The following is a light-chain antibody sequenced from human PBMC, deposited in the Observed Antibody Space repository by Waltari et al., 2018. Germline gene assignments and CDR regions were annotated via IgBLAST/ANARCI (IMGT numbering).Light chain of an antibody. CDR1: QSVSSY. V-gene: IGKV3-11*01. J-gene: IGKJ4*01. CDR3: QQRSNWGLT. CDR2: DAS. Sequence: EIVLTQSPDTLSLSPGERATLSCRASQSVSSYLYWYQQNPGQAPRLLIYDASNRATGIPARFSGSGSGTDFTLTISGLEAEDFAVYYCQQRSNWGLTFGGGTKVEIK.